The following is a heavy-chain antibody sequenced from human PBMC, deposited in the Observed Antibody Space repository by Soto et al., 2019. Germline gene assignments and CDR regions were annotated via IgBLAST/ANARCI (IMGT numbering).Heavy chain of an antibody. CDR3: ARPANTVADXFDL. V-gene: IGHV5-51*01. Sequence: GESLKISCQVSGYTVTIYWIGWVLQMPGKGLEWMGIIYPSDSDTRYSPSFQGQVTISADQSINTAYLQWDSLKDSDTAIYYCARPANTVADXFDLWGQGTPVTVSS. CDR1: GYTVTIYW. J-gene: IGHJ4*02. CDR2: IYPSDSDT. D-gene: IGHD4-17*01.